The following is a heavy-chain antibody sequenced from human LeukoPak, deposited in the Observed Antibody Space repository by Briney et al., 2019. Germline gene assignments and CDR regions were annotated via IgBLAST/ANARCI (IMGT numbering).Heavy chain of an antibody. D-gene: IGHD5-24*01. Sequence: GGSLRLSCAASGFTFDDYAMHWVRQAPGKGLEWVSLIRGDGVSTYYADSVKGRFTIFRDNSKNSLYLQMNSLRTEDTALYYCQLSLDYWGQGTLVTVSS. CDR1: GFTFDDYA. J-gene: IGHJ4*02. CDR3: QLSLDY. V-gene: IGHV3-43*02. CDR2: IRGDGVST.